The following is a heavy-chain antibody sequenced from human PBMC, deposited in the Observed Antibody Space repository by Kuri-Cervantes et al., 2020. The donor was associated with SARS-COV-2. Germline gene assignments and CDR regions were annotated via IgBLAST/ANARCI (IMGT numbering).Heavy chain of an antibody. J-gene: IGHJ6*03. CDR2: VSYSGST. Sequence: SETLSLTCTVSGGSINTYYWSWIRQPPGKGLEYIGYVSYSGSTNYSPSLKSRVTMSLDTSKNQFSLKLSSVTAADTAVYYCAGFYYYDSSGFVANYYYMDVWGKGTTVTVSS. D-gene: IGHD3-22*01. V-gene: IGHV4-59*08. CDR1: GGSINTYY. CDR3: AGFYYYDSSGFVANYYYMDV.